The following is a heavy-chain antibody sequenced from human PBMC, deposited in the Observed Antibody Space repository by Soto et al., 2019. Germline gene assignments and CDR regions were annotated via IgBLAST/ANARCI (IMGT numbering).Heavy chain of an antibody. D-gene: IGHD3-3*01. CDR2: IYHSGTT. J-gene: IGHJ4*02. Sequence: SETLSLTCAVSGGSIISKYWWAWIRQSPGEGLVWSGGIYHSGTTYYTPSLESRVIISLDTSDSLFALRLTSVTGADSAVYYCARPDNLGYYPYLGQGTLVTVSS. V-gene: IGHV4-38-2*01. CDR3: ARPDNLGYYPY. CDR1: GGSIISKYW.